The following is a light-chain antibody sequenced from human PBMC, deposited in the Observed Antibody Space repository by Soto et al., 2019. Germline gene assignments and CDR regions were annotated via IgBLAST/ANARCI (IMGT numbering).Light chain of an antibody. CDR3: QQYYTSWT. Sequence: DIQMTQSPSILSASVGDRVTITCRASQSISSWLAWYQEKPGKAPKVLIYDASSLASGVPSRFSGSGSGTEFTLTISSLQPDDFATYYCQQYYTSWTFGQGTKVDIK. CDR2: DAS. J-gene: IGKJ1*01. V-gene: IGKV1-5*01. CDR1: QSISSW.